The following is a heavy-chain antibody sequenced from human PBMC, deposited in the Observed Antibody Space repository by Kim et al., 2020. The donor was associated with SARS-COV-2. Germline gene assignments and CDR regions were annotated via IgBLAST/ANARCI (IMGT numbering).Heavy chain of an antibody. D-gene: IGHD3-10*01. CDR3: AAMVRGVITNGGFDY. Sequence: SETLSLTCTVSGGSISSYYWSWIRQPPGKGLEWIGYIYYSGSTNYNPSLKSRVTISVDTSKNQFSLKLSSVTAADTAVYYCAAMVRGVITNGGFDYWGQGTLVTVSS. CDR1: GGSISSYY. CDR2: IYYSGST. V-gene: IGHV4-59*13. J-gene: IGHJ4*02.